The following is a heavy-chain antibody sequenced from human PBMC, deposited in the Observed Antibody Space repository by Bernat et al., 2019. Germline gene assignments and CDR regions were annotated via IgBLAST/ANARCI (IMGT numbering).Heavy chain of an antibody. D-gene: IGHD5-18*01. CDR1: GYTFTSYY. V-gene: IGHV1-46*01. CDR3: ARELQRWLDGAMFKRGVGDAFDI. J-gene: IGHJ3*02. Sequence: QVQLVQSGAEVKKPGASVKVSCKASGYTFTSYYMHWVRQAPVQGLEWMGIINPSGGSTSYAQKFQGRVTMTRDTSTSTVYMELSSLRSEDTAVYYCARELQRWLDGAMFKRGVGDAFDIWGQGTMVTVSS. CDR2: INPSGGST.